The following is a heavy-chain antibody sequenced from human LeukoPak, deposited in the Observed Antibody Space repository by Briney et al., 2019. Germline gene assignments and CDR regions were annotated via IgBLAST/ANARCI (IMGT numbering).Heavy chain of an antibody. Sequence: GESLKISCKGSGYSFTSYWIGWVRQMPGKGLEWMGIIYPGDSDTRYSPSFQGQVTISADKSISIAYLQWSSLKASDTAMYYCARLSGYSYGYFFFPLDYWGQGTLVTVSS. D-gene: IGHD5-18*01. CDR1: GYSFTSYW. CDR3: ARLSGYSYGYFFFPLDY. V-gene: IGHV5-51*03. CDR2: IYPGDSDT. J-gene: IGHJ4*02.